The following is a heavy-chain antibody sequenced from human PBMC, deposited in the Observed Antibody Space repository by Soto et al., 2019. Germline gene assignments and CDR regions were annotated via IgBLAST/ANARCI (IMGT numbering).Heavy chain of an antibody. J-gene: IGHJ5*02. CDR1: GGTFSSYA. CDR3: ARDHYGDCSGGSCYTYNWFDP. D-gene: IGHD2-15*01. Sequence: QVQLVQSGAEVKKPGSSVKVSCKASGGTFSSYAISWVRQAPGQGLEWMGGIIPIFGTANYAQKFQGRVTRTADESTSTAYMELSRLRSEDTAVYYCARDHYGDCSGGSCYTYNWFDPWGQGTLVTVSS. CDR2: IIPIFGTA. V-gene: IGHV1-69*01.